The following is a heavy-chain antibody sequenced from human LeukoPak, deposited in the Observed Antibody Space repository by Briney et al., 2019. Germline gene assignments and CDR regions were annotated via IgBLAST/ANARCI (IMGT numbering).Heavy chain of an antibody. CDR2: IYTSGST. J-gene: IGHJ6*03. D-gene: IGHD3-22*01. CDR1: GGSISSYY. CDR3: ARDLNYYDSSGYSYYYYYMDV. Sequence: SETLSLTCTVSGGSISSYYWSWIRQPAGKGLEWIGRIYTSGSTNYNPSLKSRVTMSVDTSKNQFSLKLSSVTAADTAVYYCARDLNYYDSSGYSYYYYYMDVWGKETTVTVSS. V-gene: IGHV4-4*07.